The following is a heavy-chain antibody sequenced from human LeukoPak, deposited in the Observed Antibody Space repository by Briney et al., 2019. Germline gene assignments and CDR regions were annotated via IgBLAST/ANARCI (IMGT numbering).Heavy chain of an antibody. CDR1: GGTFSSYA. J-gene: IGHJ4*02. CDR2: IIPIFGTA. V-gene: IGHV1-69*05. CDR3: ARSGGYSYGYDY. Sequence: SVKVSCKASGGTFSSYAISWVRQAPGQGLEWMGGIIPIFGTANYAQKFQGRVTITTDESTSTAYMELSSLRSEDTAVCYCARSGGYSYGYDYWGQGTLVTVSS. D-gene: IGHD5-18*01.